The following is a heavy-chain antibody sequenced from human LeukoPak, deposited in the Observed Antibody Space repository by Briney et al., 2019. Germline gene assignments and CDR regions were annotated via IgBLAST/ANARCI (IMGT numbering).Heavy chain of an antibody. CDR3: ARGGVAGTIDY. V-gene: IGHV1-2*02. CDR1: GYNFTGYY. CDR2: INPNSGGT. D-gene: IGHD6-19*01. Sequence: ASVKVSCKASGYNFTGYYMHWVRQAPGQGLEWVGWINPNSGGTKYAQKFQGRVTMTRDTSISTAYMELSRLRSDDTAVYYCARGGVAGTIDYWGQGTLVTVSS. J-gene: IGHJ4*02.